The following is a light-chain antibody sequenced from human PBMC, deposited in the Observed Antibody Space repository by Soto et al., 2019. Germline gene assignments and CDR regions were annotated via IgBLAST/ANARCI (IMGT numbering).Light chain of an antibody. CDR1: QDISIN. V-gene: IGKV1-12*01. CDR2: AAS. J-gene: IGKJ5*01. CDR3: LQANRVPLS. Sequence: DIQMTQSPPSVSASVGDRVTITCRASQDISINLAWFQQNPGKAPNLLIYAASSLQSGVPPRFSGSGSGTEFTLTISSVQPEDFEIYYCLQANRVPLSFGQGTRLETK.